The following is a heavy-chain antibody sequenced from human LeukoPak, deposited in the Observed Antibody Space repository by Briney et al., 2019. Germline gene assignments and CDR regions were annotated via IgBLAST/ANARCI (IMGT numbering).Heavy chain of an antibody. V-gene: IGHV4-59*08. CDR2: IYYSGST. J-gene: IGHJ4*02. D-gene: IGHD4-17*01. Sequence: SEPLSLTCTVSGGSISSYYWSWIRQPPGKGLEWIGYIYYSGSTNYNPSLKSRVTISVDTSKNQFSLKLNSVTAADTAVYYCARQGEVGDYFDYWGQGTLVTVSS. CDR3: ARQGEVGDYFDY. CDR1: GGSISSYY.